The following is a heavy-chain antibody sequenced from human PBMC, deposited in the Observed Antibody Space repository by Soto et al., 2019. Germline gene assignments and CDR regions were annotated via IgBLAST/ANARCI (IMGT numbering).Heavy chain of an antibody. Sequence: TLSLTCTVSGGSLNISCWSWIRQPPGKGLEWIGFICYSGSTNYNPSLKSRVTISVDTSKNQFSLKLSSVTAADTAVYYCARASGLRYWFDPWGQGTLVTVSS. J-gene: IGHJ5*02. CDR1: GGSLNISC. CDR2: ICYSGST. CDR3: ARASGLRYWFDP. V-gene: IGHV4-59*12. D-gene: IGHD5-12*01.